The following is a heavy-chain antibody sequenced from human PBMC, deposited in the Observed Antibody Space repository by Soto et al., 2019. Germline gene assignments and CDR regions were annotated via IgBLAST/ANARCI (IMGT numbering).Heavy chain of an antibody. CDR1: GGSISSYY. CDR3: ARDRSSAGLAAARWFDP. Sequence: SETLSLTCTVSGGSISSYYWSWIRQPPGKGLEWIGYIYYSGSTNYNPSLKSRVTISVDTSKNQFSLKLSSVTAADTAVYYCARDRSSAGLAAARWFDPWGQGTLVTVSS. V-gene: IGHV4-59*01. CDR2: IYYSGST. D-gene: IGHD6-13*01. J-gene: IGHJ5*02.